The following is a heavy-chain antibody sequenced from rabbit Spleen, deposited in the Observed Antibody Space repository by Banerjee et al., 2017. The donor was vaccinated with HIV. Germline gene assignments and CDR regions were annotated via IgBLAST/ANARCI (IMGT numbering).Heavy chain of an antibody. Sequence: QSLEESGGDLVKPGASLTLTCTASGVSFSSSSYMCWVRQAPGKGLEWIACIYSGSSGDTYYASWAKGRFTISKTSSTTVTLQMTSLTAADTATYFCARETSSGWGIVSFYFSLWGPGTLVTVS. CDR3: ARETSSGWGIVSFYFSL. D-gene: IGHD4-1*01. V-gene: IGHV1S40*01. CDR1: GVSFSSSSY. CDR2: IYSGSSGDT. J-gene: IGHJ4*01.